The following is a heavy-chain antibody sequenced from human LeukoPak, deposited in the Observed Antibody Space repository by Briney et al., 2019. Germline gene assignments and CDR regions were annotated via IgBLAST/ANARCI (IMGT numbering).Heavy chain of an antibody. CDR2: IYYSGST. Sequence: SETLSLTCTVSADSISSSSYYWGWIRQRPGKGLEWIGTIYYSGSTYYNPSLKSRLTISVDTSKNQFYLRLSSVTAADTAVYYCARHGVGLWFGDSINRPPYHLDVWGKGTTVIVSS. CDR1: ADSISSSSYY. D-gene: IGHD3-10*01. CDR3: ARHGVGLWFGDSINRPPYHLDV. V-gene: IGHV4-39*01. J-gene: IGHJ6*04.